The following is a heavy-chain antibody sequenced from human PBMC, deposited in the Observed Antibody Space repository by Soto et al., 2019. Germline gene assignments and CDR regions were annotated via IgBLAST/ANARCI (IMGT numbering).Heavy chain of an antibody. D-gene: IGHD5-18*01. V-gene: IGHV3-64D*06. CDR3: VKGLRYSYTFGLDV. J-gene: IGHJ6*02. CDR2: ISDNGGSST. CDR1: GFPFSSYA. Sequence: PGGSLRLSCSASGFPFSSYAMSWVRQAPGKGLQYVSAISDNGGSSTYYADSVKGRFTISRDNSRNTLYLQMSSLRADDTAIYYCVKGLRYSYTFGLDVWGQGTTVTVYS.